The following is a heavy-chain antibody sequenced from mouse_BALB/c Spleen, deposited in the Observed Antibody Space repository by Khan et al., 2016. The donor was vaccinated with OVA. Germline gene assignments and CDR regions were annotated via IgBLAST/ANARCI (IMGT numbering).Heavy chain of an antibody. J-gene: IGHJ4*01. Sequence: QVQLKESGPGLVAPSQSLSITCTVSGFSLNSYGVHWVRQPPGKGLEWLVVIWSDGSTNYNSVLKSRLSISKDNSKSQVFLNMNSLHTDDTAIYYCARLFDGYSSLYAMDYWGQGTSVTVSS. CDR3: ARLFDGYSSLYAMDY. V-gene: IGHV2-6*02. CDR1: GFSLNSYG. D-gene: IGHD2-3*01. CDR2: IWSDGST.